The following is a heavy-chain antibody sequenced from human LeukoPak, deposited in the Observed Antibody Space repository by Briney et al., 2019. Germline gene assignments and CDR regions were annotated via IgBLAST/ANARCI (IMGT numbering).Heavy chain of an antibody. CDR2: ISYDGSNK. D-gene: IGHD5-18*01. CDR3: ARDRQPSRYYGMHV. V-gene: IGHV3-30*03. CDR1: GFTFSGYG. Sequence: GGSLRLSCAASGFTFSGYGMHWVRQAPGKGLEWVAVISYDGSNKYYADSVKGRFTISRDNAKNSLYLQMNSLRAEDTAVYYCARDRQPSRYYGMHVWGQGTTVTVSS. J-gene: IGHJ6*02.